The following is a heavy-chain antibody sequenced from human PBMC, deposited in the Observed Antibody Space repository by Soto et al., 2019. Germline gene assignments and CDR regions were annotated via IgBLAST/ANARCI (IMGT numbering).Heavy chain of an antibody. J-gene: IGHJ6*02. CDR1: GGSFSGYY. CDR3: ARAGTYGMDV. CDR2: INHSGST. V-gene: IGHV4-34*01. Sequence: SETLSLTCAVYGGSFSGYYWSWIRQPPGKGLEWIGEINHSGSTNYNPSLKSRVTISVDTYKNQFSLKLSSVTAADTAVYYCARAGTYGMDVWGQGSTVTVSS.